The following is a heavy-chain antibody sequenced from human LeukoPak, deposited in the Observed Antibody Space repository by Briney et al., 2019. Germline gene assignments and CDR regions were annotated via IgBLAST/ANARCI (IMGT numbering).Heavy chain of an antibody. CDR1: DYTFTNYG. CDR3: ARDYYDSSGYYYVFAY. Sequence: ASVMVSCKASDYTFTNYGISWVRQAPGQGLEWMGWISAYNGNTNQAQKLQGRVTMTTDTSTRTAYMELRSLRSDDTAVYYCARDYYDSSGYYYVFAYWGQGTLVTVSS. V-gene: IGHV1-18*01. D-gene: IGHD3-22*01. CDR2: ISAYNGNT. J-gene: IGHJ4*02.